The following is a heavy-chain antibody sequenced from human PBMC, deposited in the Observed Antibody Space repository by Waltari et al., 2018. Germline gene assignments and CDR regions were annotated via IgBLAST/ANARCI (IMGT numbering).Heavy chain of an antibody. Sequence: EEQLVESGGGLVQPGGSLRLSCAVSGLNININYMSWVRQAPGKGLEWVSVIYSGGNTYYADSVKGRFIISRDTSKNTLYLQMNSLRAEDTAIYYCARDHHVLRFSYGLDVWGQGTTVTVSS. V-gene: IGHV3-66*01. CDR1: GLNININY. J-gene: IGHJ6*02. CDR2: IYSGGNT. D-gene: IGHD3-3*01. CDR3: ARDHHVLRFSYGLDV.